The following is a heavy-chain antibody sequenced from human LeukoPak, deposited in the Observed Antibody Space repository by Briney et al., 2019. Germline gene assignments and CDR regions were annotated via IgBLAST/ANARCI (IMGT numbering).Heavy chain of an antibody. D-gene: IGHD6-13*01. V-gene: IGHV4-31*03. CDR3: ARERSSSFVDY. CDR1: GGSISSGGYY. Sequence: SETLSLTCTVSGGSISSGGYYWSWIRQHPGKGLEWIGYIYYTGSTYSNPSLKSRVIISADTSKNQFSLKLSSVTAADTAVYYCARERSSSFVDYWGQGTLVTVSS. CDR2: IYYTGST. J-gene: IGHJ4*02.